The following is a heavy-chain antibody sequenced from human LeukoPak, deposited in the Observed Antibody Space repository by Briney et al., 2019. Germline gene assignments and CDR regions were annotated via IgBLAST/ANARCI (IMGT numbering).Heavy chain of an antibody. CDR3: ARYNWNGLKGAFDI. J-gene: IGHJ3*02. D-gene: IGHD1-1*01. CDR2: MNPNSGNT. V-gene: IGHV1-8*03. CDR1: GYTFTSYD. Sequence: ASVKVSCKASGYTFTSYDINWVRQATGQGLEWMGWMNPNSGNTGYAQKFQGRVTITRNTSISTAYMELSSLRSEDTAVYYCARYNWNGLKGAFDIWGQGTMVTVSS.